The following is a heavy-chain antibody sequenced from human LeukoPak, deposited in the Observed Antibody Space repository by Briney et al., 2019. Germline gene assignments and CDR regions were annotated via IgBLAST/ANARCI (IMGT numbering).Heavy chain of an antibody. CDR2: IDPNTGDP. D-gene: IGHD1-26*01. V-gene: IGHV1-2*02. J-gene: IGHJ4*02. Sequence: ASVKVSCKASEYTFTGYYIHWVRQAPGQGLEWMGWIDPNTGDPNYVQKFQGRVTMTRDTSISTAYMELSRLRSDDTAVYYCARERSREDYWGQGTLVTVSS. CDR3: ARERSREDY. CDR1: EYTFTGYY.